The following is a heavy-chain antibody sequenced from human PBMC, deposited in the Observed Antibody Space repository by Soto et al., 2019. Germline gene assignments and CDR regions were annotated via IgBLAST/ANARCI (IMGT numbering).Heavy chain of an antibody. V-gene: IGHV1-69*01. Sequence: QGQLVQSGAEVKKPGSSGKVSCKASGGTFISYAISWVRQAPGQVLEWMGGISPIFGTANYAQKFQDRVTITADESRSTAYMELSSLRSEDTAVYYCAREGASGSHIGSWSQGTLFTVSS. CDR3: AREGASGSHIGS. CDR2: ISPIFGTA. D-gene: IGHD3-22*01. J-gene: IGHJ4*02. CDR1: GGTFISYA.